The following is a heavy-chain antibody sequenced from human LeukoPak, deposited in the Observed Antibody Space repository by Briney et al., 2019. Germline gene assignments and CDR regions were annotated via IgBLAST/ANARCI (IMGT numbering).Heavy chain of an antibody. CDR3: ARGVGYYDILTGYYTPLDY. CDR2: INPSGGST. D-gene: IGHD3-9*01. CDR1: GYTFTSYY. Sequence: ASVKVSCKSSGYTFTSYYMYWVRQAPGQGREWVALINPSGGSTNYAQKFQGRATITADESTSTAYMELRSLRFEDTAVYYCARGVGYYDILTGYYTPLDYWGQGTLVTVSS. J-gene: IGHJ4*02. V-gene: IGHV1-46*01.